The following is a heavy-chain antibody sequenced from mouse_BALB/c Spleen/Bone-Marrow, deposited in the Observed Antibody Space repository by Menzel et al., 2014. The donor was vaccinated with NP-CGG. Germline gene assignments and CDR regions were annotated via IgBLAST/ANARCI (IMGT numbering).Heavy chain of an antibody. Sequence: VMLVESGPGLVAPSQSLSITCTVSGFSLTSYGVHWVRQPPGKGLEWLGVIWAGGSTNYNSALMSRLSISKDNSKSQVFLKINGLQTDDTAMYYCARDRELSYAMDYWGQGTSVTVSS. V-gene: IGHV2-9*02. D-gene: IGHD3-1*01. CDR3: ARDRELSYAMDY. CDR2: IWAGGST. CDR1: GFSLTSYG. J-gene: IGHJ4*01.